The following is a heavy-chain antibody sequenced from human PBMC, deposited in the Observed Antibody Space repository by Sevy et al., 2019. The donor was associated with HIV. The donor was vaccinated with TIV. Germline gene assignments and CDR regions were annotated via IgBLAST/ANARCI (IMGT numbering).Heavy chain of an antibody. V-gene: IGHV3-48*02. D-gene: IGHD5-12*01. CDR3: VRGPGYYFDH. CDR1: GFTFSSYS. Sequence: GGSLRLSCIASGFTFSSYSMNWVRQDPGKGLGWVSFISSSPTVISYADSVKGRFTPSRDNAENSVYLQMNSLRDEDTAVYYCVRGPGYYFDHWGQGTLVTVSS. CDR2: ISSSPTVI. J-gene: IGHJ4*02.